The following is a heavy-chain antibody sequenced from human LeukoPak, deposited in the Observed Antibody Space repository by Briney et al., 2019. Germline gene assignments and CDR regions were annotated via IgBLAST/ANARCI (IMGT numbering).Heavy chain of an antibody. V-gene: IGHV4-59*02. CDR2: IYYSGST. D-gene: IGHD6-19*01. CDR3: AGSIAVAASEIDY. J-gene: IGHJ4*02. Sequence: PSETLSLTCTVSGGSVSSYYWSWIRQPPGKGLEWIGYIYYSGSTNYNPSLKSRVTISVDTSKNQFSLKLSSVTAADTAVYYCAGSIAVAASEIDYWGQGTLVTVSS. CDR1: GGSVSSYY.